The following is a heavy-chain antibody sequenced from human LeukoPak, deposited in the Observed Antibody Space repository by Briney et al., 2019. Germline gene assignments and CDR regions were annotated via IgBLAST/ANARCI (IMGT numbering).Heavy chain of an antibody. CDR1: GLTFSTYS. J-gene: IGHJ4*02. D-gene: IGHD6-19*01. V-gene: IGHV3-48*01. CDR2: VSSDSGTI. Sequence: GGSLRLSCGASGLTFSTYSMNWVRQAPGKGLEWVSYVSSDSGTIYYADSVKGRFTISRDNAKNSLYLQMNSLRAEDTAVYYCARDRGRWYSSGWYPGDYWGQGTLVTVSS. CDR3: ARDRGRWYSSGWYPGDY.